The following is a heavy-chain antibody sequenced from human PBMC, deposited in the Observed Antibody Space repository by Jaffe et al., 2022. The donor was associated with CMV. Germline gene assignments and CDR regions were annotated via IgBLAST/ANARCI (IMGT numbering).Heavy chain of an antibody. D-gene: IGHD4-17*01. CDR1: GGSISSYY. V-gene: IGHV4-59*01. CDR2: IYYSGST. Sequence: QVQLQESGPGLVKPSETLSLTCTVSGGSISSYYWSWIRQPPGKGLEWIGYIYYSGSTNYNPSLKSRVTISVDTSKNQFSLKLSSVTAADTAVYYCARMSYGDYAFDPWGQGTLVTVSS. CDR3: ARMSYGDYAFDP. J-gene: IGHJ5*02.